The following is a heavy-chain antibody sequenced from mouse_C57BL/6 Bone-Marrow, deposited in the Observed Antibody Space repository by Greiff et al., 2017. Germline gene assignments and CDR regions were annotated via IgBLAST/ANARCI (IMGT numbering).Heavy chain of an antibody. CDR2: ISYSGST. CDR3: ARSHDYGYFDY. D-gene: IGHD2-4*01. V-gene: IGHV3-8*01. J-gene: IGHJ2*01. Sequence: EVKLQESGPGLAKPSQTLSLTCSATGYSITGYYWNWIRQFPGNKLEYMGYISYSGSTYYNPSLKSRISITRDTSKNQYYLQLHSVTTEDTATYYCARSHDYGYFDYWGQGTTLTVSS. CDR1: GYSITGYY.